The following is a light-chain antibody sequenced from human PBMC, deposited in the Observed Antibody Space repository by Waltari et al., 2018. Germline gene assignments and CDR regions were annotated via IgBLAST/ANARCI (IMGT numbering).Light chain of an antibody. Sequence: QSLLTQPPSVSGAPGQRVTLSCTGSSSNIVAGYDVYWYQQLPVTAPKLLNYGNSNGPAGVPDGFSGSKAGTSAALTVTGRQAEDEADYYCQSYDSSLSVVFGTGTKVTVL. CDR2: GNS. J-gene: IGLJ1*01. CDR1: SSNIVAGYD. CDR3: QSYDSSLSVV. V-gene: IGLV1-40*01.